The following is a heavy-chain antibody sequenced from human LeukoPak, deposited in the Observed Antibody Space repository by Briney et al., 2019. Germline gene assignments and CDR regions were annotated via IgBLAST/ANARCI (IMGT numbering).Heavy chain of an antibody. J-gene: IGHJ4*02. CDR3: AKAVGPGGYYPAY. D-gene: IGHD3-22*01. V-gene: IGHV3-23*01. CDR1: GFTFNNYA. Sequence: GGSLRLSCAASGFTFNNYAMSWVRQAPGKGLEWVSAIVGSGVNTYYADSVKGRFTISRDNSKNTLFLQMNSLRAEDTAVYYCAKAVGPGGYYPAYWGQGTLVTVSS. CDR2: IVGSGVNT.